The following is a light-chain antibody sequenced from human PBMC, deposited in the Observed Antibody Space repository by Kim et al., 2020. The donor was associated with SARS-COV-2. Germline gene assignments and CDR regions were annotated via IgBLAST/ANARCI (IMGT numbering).Light chain of an antibody. CDR1: QSVLYSSNNKSY. J-gene: IGKJ1*01. V-gene: IGKV4-1*01. CDR3: QQYYSTPWT. CDR2: WAS. Sequence: ATINCKSNQSVLYSSNNKSYLAWYQQKPGQPPKLLIYWASTRESGVPDRFSGSGSGTDFTLTISSLQAEDVAVYYCQQYYSTPWTFGQGTKVDIK.